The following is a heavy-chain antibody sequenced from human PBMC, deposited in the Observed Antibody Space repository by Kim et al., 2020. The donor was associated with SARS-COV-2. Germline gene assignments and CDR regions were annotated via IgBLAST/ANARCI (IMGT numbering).Heavy chain of an antibody. D-gene: IGHD3-10*01. CDR1: GFTFSSYA. CDR2: ISGSGGST. Sequence: GGSLRLSCAASGFTFSSYAMSWVRQAPGKGLEWVSAISGSGGSTYYADSVKGRFTISIDNSKNTLYLQMNSLRAEDTAVYYCAKDRRDRGVIMNYYGMDVWGQGTTVTVSS. J-gene: IGHJ6*02. CDR3: AKDRRDRGVIMNYYGMDV. V-gene: IGHV3-23*01.